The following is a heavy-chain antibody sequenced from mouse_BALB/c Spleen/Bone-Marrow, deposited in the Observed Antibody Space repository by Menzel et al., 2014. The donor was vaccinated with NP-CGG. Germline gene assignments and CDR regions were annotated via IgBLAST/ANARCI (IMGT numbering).Heavy chain of an antibody. V-gene: IGHV5-6-3*01. Sequence: EVQGVESGGGLVQPGGSLKLSCAASGFTFSSYGMSWVRQTPDKRLELVATINNNDGNTYYPDSVKGRFTISRDNAKNTLYLQMSSLKSEDTAMYYCARDNYGSRFDYWGRGTTLTVSS. J-gene: IGHJ2*01. D-gene: IGHD1-1*01. CDR2: INNNDGNT. CDR3: ARDNYGSRFDY. CDR1: GFTFSSYG.